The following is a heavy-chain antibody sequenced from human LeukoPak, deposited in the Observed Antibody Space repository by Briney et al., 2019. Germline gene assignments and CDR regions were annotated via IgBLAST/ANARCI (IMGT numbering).Heavy chain of an antibody. D-gene: IGHD3-22*01. CDR1: GFTFSNYA. V-gene: IGHV3-23*01. CDR3: AKDPYYYDTSGYNGDY. CDR2: ISGSGGST. J-gene: IGHJ4*02. Sequence: GGSLRLSCAASGFTFSNYAMSWVRQAPGKGLEWVSSISGSGGSTYYADSVRGRFTISRDNSKNTLFLQMNSLRAEDTAVYYCAKDPYYYDTSGYNGDYWGQGTLVTVSS.